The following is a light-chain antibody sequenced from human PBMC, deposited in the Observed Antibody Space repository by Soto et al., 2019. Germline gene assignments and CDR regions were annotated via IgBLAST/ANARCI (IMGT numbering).Light chain of an antibody. Sequence: DIQMTQSPSSLSASLGDRVTITCRASQGIGVYLAWFQQKPGNAPNLLIYAASTLQSGVPSRISGSASGTDFTLTVSSLQPEDVATYYCQKYKSAPHTFGGGTRVEIK. CDR1: QGIGVY. CDR3: QKYKSAPHT. CDR2: AAS. V-gene: IGKV1-27*01. J-gene: IGKJ4*01.